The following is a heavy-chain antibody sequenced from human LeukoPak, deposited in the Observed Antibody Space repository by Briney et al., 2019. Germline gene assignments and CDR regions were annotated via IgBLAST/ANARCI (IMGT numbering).Heavy chain of an antibody. Sequence: GASVKVSCKASGYTFTGYYMHWVRQAPGQGLGWMGWINPNSGGTNYAQKFQGRVTMTRDTSISTAYMELSRLRSDDTAVYYCARDLRIAVAGTTDYWGQGTLVTVSS. CDR3: ARDLRIAVAGTTDY. J-gene: IGHJ4*02. V-gene: IGHV1-2*02. D-gene: IGHD6-19*01. CDR1: GYTFTGYY. CDR2: INPNSGGT.